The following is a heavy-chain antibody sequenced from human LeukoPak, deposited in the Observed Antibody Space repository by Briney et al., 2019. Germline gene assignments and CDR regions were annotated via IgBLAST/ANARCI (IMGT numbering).Heavy chain of an antibody. J-gene: IGHJ5*02. CDR3: ARGIGSGFRGRRFDP. CDR2: INHSGST. D-gene: IGHD6-19*01. V-gene: IGHV4-34*01. Sequence: SETLSLTCAGYGGSFSGYYWSWIRQPPGKGLEWIGEINHSGSTNYNPSLKSRVTISVDTSKNQFSLKLSSVTAADTAVYYCARGIGSGFRGRRFDPWGQGTLVTVSS. CDR1: GGSFSGYY.